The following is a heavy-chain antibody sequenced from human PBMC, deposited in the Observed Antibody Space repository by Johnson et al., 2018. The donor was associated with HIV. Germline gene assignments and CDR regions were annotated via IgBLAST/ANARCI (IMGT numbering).Heavy chain of an antibody. CDR2: IYSGGST. Sequence: EVQLVESGGGLIQPGGSLRLSCAASGFTVSSNYMSWVRQAPGKGLEWVSVIYSGGSTYYADSVKGRFTISRDNSKNTLYLQMNSLRAEDTAVYYCARVLPIAAAGTAFDIWGQGTMVTVSS. V-gene: IGHV3-53*01. CDR1: GFTVSSNY. J-gene: IGHJ3*02. CDR3: ARVLPIAAAGTAFDI. D-gene: IGHD6-13*01.